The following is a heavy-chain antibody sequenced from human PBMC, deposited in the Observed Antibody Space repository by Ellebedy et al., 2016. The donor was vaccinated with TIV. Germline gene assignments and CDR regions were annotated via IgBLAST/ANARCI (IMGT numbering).Heavy chain of an antibody. J-gene: IGHJ5*02. Sequence: SETLSLTCTVSGDSISRSSYYWGWIRQPPQKGLEWIGSIYYTGSTFYNPSLKRRVTISVDTSKSQFSLRLTSVTAADTAVYYCARWFGELLYVRWFDPWGQGTLVTVSS. CDR2: IYYTGST. CDR1: GDSISRSSYY. D-gene: IGHD3-10*01. CDR3: ARWFGELLYVRWFDP. V-gene: IGHV4-39*01.